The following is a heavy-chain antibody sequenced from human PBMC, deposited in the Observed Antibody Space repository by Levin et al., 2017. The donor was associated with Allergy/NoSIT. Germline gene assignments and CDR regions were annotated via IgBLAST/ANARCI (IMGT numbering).Heavy chain of an antibody. CDR3: ASHPGLLSNLDAFDI. D-gene: IGHD2-21*02. CDR2: IYPGDSDT. CDR1: GYSFTSYW. V-gene: IGHV5-51*01. J-gene: IGHJ3*02. Sequence: GESLKISCKGSGYSFTSYWIGWVRQMPGKGLEWMGIIYPGDSDTRYSPSFQGQVTISADKSISTAYLQWSSLKASDTAMYYCASHPGLLSNLDAFDIWGQGTMVTVSS.